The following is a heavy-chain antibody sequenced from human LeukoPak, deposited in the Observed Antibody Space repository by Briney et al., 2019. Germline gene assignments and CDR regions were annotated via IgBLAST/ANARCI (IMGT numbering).Heavy chain of an antibody. CDR1: GFTFSINA. D-gene: IGHD2-8*01. Sequence: PGGSLRLSCEGSGFTFSINAMHWVRQAPGKGLEWLAVISYDGTKQYFADSVKGRFTISRDNVKNSLYLEMNSLRVEDTAVYYCARIYLKMASASWGQGTLVTVSS. V-gene: IGHV3-30-3*01. CDR3: ARIYLKMASAS. J-gene: IGHJ5*02. CDR2: ISYDGTKQ.